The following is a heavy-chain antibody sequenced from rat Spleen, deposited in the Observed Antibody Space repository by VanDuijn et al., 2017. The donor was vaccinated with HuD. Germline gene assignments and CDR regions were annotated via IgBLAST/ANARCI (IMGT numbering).Heavy chain of an antibody. V-gene: IGHV2-15*01. Sequence: QVQLKESGPGLVQPSQTLSLTCSVSGFSLIRNSVSWVRQPPGKGLEWRGAIWSGGSTDYNSAPKSRLSISRDTSKSQVFLKMNSLQTEDTAIYFCTRDDYWGQGVMVTVSS. CDR3: TRDDY. CDR1: GFSLIRNS. CDR2: IWSGGST. J-gene: IGHJ2*01.